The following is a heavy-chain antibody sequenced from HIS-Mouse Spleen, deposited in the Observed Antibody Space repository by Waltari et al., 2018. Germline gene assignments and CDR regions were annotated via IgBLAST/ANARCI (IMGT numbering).Heavy chain of an antibody. CDR1: GFTFSSYD. D-gene: IGHD6-13*01. V-gene: IGHV3-13*01. J-gene: IGHJ2*01. CDR3: AREIPYSSSWYDWYFDL. CDR2: ISTAGDT. Sequence: EVQLVESGGGLVQPGGSLRLSCAASGFTFSSYDMHWVRQATGKGLEWVSAISTAGDTYSPCSVKRRFTISRENAKTSLYLQMNSLRAGDTAVYYCAREIPYSSSWYDWYFDLWGRGTLVTVSS.